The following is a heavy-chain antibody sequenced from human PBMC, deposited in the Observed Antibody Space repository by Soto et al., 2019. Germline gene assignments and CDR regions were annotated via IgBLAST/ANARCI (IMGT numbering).Heavy chain of an antibody. V-gene: IGHV1-69*06. CDR2: IIPIFGTA. J-gene: IGHJ4*02. D-gene: IGHD6-13*01. CDR3: ARVGPTRVSRIGREAY. Sequence: QVQLVQSGAEVKKPGSSVKVSCKASGGTFSSYAISWVRQAPGQGLEWLGGIIPIFGTANYAPTFQGRVTITADKPTSTAYMELSSLRSEDTAVYYCARVGPTRVSRIGREAYWGQGTLVTVSS. CDR1: GGTFSSYA.